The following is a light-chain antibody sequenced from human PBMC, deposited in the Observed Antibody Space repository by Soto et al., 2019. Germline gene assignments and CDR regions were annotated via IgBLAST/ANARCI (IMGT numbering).Light chain of an antibody. J-gene: IGLJ2*01. Sequence: QSVLTQPASVSGSPGQSITISCTGTSSDVGGYNYVSWYQQHPGKAPKLIIYDVNNRPSGVSNRFSGSKSGNMASLTISGLQAEDEADYYCSSYTSTIYVVFGGGTKLTVL. V-gene: IGLV2-14*03. CDR3: SSYTSTIYVV. CDR1: SSDVGGYNY. CDR2: DVN.